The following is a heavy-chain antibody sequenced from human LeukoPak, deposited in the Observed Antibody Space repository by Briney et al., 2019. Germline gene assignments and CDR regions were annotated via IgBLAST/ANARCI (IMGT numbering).Heavy chain of an antibody. CDR1: GFTFDDYG. CDR2: TNWNGGST. D-gene: IGHD1-7*01. J-gene: IGHJ4*02. CDR3: ARERITGTTSYFDY. V-gene: IGHV3-20*04. Sequence: GGSLRLSCAASGFTFDDYGMSWVRQAPGKGLEWVSGTNWNGGSTGYADSVKGRFTISRDNAKNSLYLQMNSLRAEDTALYYCARERITGTTSYFDYWGQGTLVTVSS.